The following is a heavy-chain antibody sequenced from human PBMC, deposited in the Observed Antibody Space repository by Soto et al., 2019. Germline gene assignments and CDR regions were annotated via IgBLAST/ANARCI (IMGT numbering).Heavy chain of an antibody. CDR3: ARPGRDWGSLEY. V-gene: IGHV4-59*08. D-gene: IGHD7-27*01. J-gene: IGHJ4*02. Sequence: WTWIRQPPGKGLEWIAFIYYGGSTNYNPSLKSRVTISVDTSKYQFSLNLNSVTAADTAVYYCARPGRDWGSLEYWGQGTRVTVSS. CDR2: IYYGGST.